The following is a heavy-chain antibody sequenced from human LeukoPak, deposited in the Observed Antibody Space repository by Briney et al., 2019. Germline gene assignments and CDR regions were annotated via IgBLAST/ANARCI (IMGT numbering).Heavy chain of an antibody. CDR2: INHSGST. V-gene: IGHV4-39*07. CDR3: ARGSEDGDIDY. J-gene: IGHJ4*02. CDR1: GGSISSSSYY. Sequence: SETLSLTCTVSGGSISSSSYYWSWIRQPPGKGLEWIGEINHSGSTNYNPSLKSRVTISVDTSKNQFSLKLSSVTAADTAVYYCARGSEDGDIDYWGQGTLVTVSS. D-gene: IGHD4-17*01.